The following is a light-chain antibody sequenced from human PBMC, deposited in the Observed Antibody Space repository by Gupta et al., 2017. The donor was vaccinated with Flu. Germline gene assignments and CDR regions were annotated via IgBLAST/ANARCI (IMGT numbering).Light chain of an antibody. CDR2: KDR. J-gene: IGLJ2*01. CDR1: ALPIQY. CDR3: QSADYGATYPVV. Sequence: PARIPCSGDALPIQYSSCYHQKPGQAPVLVIYKDRERPSGIPERFSGSSSGTTVTLIISGVQAEDEADYYCQSADYGATYPVVFGGGTTLTVL. V-gene: IGLV3-25*03.